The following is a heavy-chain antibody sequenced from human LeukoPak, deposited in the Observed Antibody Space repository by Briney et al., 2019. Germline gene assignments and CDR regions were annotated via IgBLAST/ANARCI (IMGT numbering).Heavy chain of an antibody. Sequence: ASVKVSCKASGYTFTGYYMHWVRQAPGQGLEWMGWINPNSGGTNYAQKFQGRVTITADESTSTAYMELSSLRSEDTAVYYCARGPYGSGSYYKRVPDYYYYYMDVWGKGTTVTISS. D-gene: IGHD3-10*01. CDR1: GYTFTGYY. CDR3: ARGPYGSGSYYKRVPDYYYYYMDV. CDR2: INPNSGGT. V-gene: IGHV1-2*02. J-gene: IGHJ6*03.